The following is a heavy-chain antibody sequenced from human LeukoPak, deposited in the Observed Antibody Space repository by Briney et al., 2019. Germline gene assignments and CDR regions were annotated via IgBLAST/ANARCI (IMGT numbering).Heavy chain of an antibody. CDR2: IYYSGST. CDR1: GGSISSYY. J-gene: IGHJ5*02. CDR3: ARDRDSSGYYYGFDP. V-gene: IGHV4-59*01. Sequence: PSESLSLTCPVSGGSISSYYWSWIRQPPGKGLEWIGYIYYSGSTNYNPSLKSRVTISVDTSKNQFSLKLSSVTAADTAVYYCARDRDSSGYYYGFDPWGQGTLVTVSS. D-gene: IGHD3-22*01.